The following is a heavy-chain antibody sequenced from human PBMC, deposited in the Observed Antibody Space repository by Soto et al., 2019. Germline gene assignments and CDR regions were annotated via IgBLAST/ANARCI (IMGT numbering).Heavy chain of an antibody. J-gene: IGHJ3*02. CDR1: GGTFSSYA. D-gene: IGHD4-17*01. Sequence: GFSVKVSCKASGGTFSSYAISWWRQAPGQGLEWMGGIIPIFGTANYAQKFQGRVTITADESTSTAYMELSSLRSEDTAVYYCAREGYGGNSGGGAFDIWGQGTMVTVSS. V-gene: IGHV1-69*13. CDR2: IIPIFGTA. CDR3: AREGYGGNSGGGAFDI.